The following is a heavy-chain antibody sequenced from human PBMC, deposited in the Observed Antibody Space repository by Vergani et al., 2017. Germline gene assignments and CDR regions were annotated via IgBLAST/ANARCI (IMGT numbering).Heavy chain of an antibody. CDR2: IYYSGST. J-gene: IGHJ5*02. CDR3: ARHSTVEWLVKLGWIDP. V-gene: IGHV4-39*01. D-gene: IGHD6-19*01. Sequence: QLQLQESGPGLVKPSATLSLTCRVSGASIRSSNYYWGWIRQPPGKGREWIASIYYSGSTYYNPSLKSRVTISVDTSKNQFSLELSSVTAADTAVYFCARHSTVEWLVKLGWIDPWGQGILVTVSS. CDR1: GASIRSSNYY.